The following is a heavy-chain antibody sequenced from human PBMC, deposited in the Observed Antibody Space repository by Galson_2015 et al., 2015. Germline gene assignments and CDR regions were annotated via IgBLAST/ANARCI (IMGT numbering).Heavy chain of an antibody. V-gene: IGHV1-3*01. CDR1: GYTFTTYA. D-gene: IGHD4-17*01. J-gene: IGHJ6*03. CDR3: ARLVTTGAYCMDV. CDR2: INPGTGNT. Sequence: SVKVSCKASGYTFTTYAIHWVRQAPGQRLEWMGWINPGTGNTEYSQKFQARVTVTRDTSASTAYMELSSLRSEDTAVYYCARLVTTGAYCMDVWGKGTPVTVSS.